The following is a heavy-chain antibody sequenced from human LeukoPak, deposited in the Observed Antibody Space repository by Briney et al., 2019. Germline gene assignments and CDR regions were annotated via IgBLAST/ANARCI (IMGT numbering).Heavy chain of an antibody. V-gene: IGHV1-2*02. D-gene: IGHD6-19*01. J-gene: IGHJ4*02. CDR3: ARAVAGTYRFDY. CDR2: INPNSGGT. CDR1: GYTFTCYY. Sequence: ASVKVSCKASGYTFTCYYVHWVRQAPGQGLEWMGWINPNSGGTNYAQKFQGRVTMTRDTSISTAYMELSRLRSDDTAVYYCARAVAGTYRFDYWGQGALVTVSS.